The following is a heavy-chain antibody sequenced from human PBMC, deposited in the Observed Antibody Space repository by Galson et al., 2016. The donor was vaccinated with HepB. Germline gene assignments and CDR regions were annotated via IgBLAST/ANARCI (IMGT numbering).Heavy chain of an antibody. CDR1: GFSFSNFA. CDR3: ATEYVLRSLESSSYYFYGLDV. D-gene: IGHD3-3*01. Sequence: SLRLSCAASGFSFSNFAMTWVRQAPGTGLEWVSTINGGGGKTHHADSVKGRFTISRDNARNTLYLEMNSLRAEDTAIYYCATEYVLRSLESSSYYFYGLDVWGQGTTVTVSS. J-gene: IGHJ6*02. V-gene: IGHV3-23*01. CDR2: INGGGGKT.